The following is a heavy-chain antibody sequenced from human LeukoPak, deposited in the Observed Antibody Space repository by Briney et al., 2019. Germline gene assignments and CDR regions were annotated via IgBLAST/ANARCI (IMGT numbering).Heavy chain of an antibody. Sequence: GASVKVSCKASGYTFTSYGISWVRQAPGQGLEWMGWISAYNGNTNYAQKLQGRVTMTTDTSTSTAYMELRSLRSDDTAVYYCARVNKVEYSSGWPSDYWGQGTLVTVSS. CDR1: GYTFTSYG. J-gene: IGHJ4*02. D-gene: IGHD6-19*01. CDR3: ARVNKVEYSSGWPSDY. CDR2: ISAYNGNT. V-gene: IGHV1-18*01.